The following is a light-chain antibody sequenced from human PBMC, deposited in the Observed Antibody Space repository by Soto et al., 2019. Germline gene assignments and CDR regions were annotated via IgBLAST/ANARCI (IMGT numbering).Light chain of an antibody. CDR2: GAS. J-gene: IGKJ4*01. V-gene: IGKV3-20*01. CDR1: QSVSSDY. Sequence: EIVVTQSPGTLSVSPGERATLSCRASQSVSSDYLAWYQQKPGQAPRLLISGASSRATGIPDRFSGSGSGTDFTLTISSLQSDDFAAYYCQQYHSYPLTFGRGTKVDI. CDR3: QQYHSYPLT.